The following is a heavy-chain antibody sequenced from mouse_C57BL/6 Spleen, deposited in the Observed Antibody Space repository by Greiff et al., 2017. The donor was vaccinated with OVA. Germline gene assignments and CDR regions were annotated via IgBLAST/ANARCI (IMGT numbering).Heavy chain of an antibody. CDR2: INPNNGGT. CDR1: GYTFTDYN. V-gene: IGHV1-18*01. Sequence: VQLQQSGPELVKPGASVKIPCKASGYTFTDYNMDWVKQSHGKSLEWIGDINPNNGGTIYNQKFKGKATLTVDKSSSTAYMELRSLTSEDTAVYYCARWAVVATGGAMDYWGQGTSVTVSS. J-gene: IGHJ4*01. D-gene: IGHD1-1*01. CDR3: ARWAVVATGGAMDY.